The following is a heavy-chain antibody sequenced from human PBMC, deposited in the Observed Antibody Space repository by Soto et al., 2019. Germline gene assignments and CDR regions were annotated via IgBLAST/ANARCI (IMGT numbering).Heavy chain of an antibody. D-gene: IGHD3-16*02. CDR1: GFSLSSSGMC. V-gene: IGHV2-70*01. CDR2: IDWDDNK. Sequence: SGPTLVNPTQTLTLTCTFSGFSLSSSGMCVSWIRQRPGKALEWLAMIDWDDNKYYSTSLKTRLTISKDTSRNQVVLSMTNMDPVDTATYYCARIRAGHSFGRVIAQFYFDYWGEGTLVTVSS. J-gene: IGHJ4*02. CDR3: ARIRAGHSFGRVIAQFYFDY.